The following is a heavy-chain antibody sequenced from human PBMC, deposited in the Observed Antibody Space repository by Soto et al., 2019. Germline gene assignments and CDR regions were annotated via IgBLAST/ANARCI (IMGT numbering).Heavy chain of an antibody. Sequence: GGSLRLSCAASGFTFSSYSMNWVRQAPGKGLEWVSSISSSSSYIYYADSVKGRFTISRDNAKNSLYLQMNSLRAEDTAVYYCARPELLLGGMDVWGQGTTVTVSS. V-gene: IGHV3-21*01. CDR2: ISSSSSYI. CDR3: ARPELLLGGMDV. CDR1: GFTFSSYS. J-gene: IGHJ6*02. D-gene: IGHD3-10*01.